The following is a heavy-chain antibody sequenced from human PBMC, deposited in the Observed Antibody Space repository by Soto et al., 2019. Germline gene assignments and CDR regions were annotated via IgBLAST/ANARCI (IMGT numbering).Heavy chain of an antibody. V-gene: IGHV1-69*13. CDR1: GGTFSSYA. CDR3: ATFYCTNGVCYPHDYYYYGMDV. CDR2: IIPIFGTA. Sequence: SVKVSCKASGGTFSSYAISWVRQAPGQGLEWMGGIIPIFGTANYAQKFQGRVTITADESTSTAYMELSSLRSEDTAVYYCATFYCTNGVCYPHDYYYYGMDVWGQGTTVTVSS. J-gene: IGHJ6*02. D-gene: IGHD2-8*01.